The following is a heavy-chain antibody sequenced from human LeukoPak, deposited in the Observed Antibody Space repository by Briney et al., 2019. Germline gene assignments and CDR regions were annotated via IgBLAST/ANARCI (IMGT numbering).Heavy chain of an antibody. CDR1: GGSISSSSYY. CDR3: ARGRRRLYYYYYMDV. Sequence: PSETLSLTCTVSGGSISSSSYYWGWIRQPPGKGLEWIGEINHSGSTNYNPSLKSRVTISVDTSKNQFSLKLSSVTAADTAVYYCARGRRRLYYYYYMDVWGKGTTVTVSS. V-gene: IGHV4-39*07. J-gene: IGHJ6*03. CDR2: INHSGST.